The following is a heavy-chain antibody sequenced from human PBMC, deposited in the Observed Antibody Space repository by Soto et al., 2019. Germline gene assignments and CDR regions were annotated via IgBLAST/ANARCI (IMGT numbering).Heavy chain of an antibody. CDR1: GDSIRNSGHY. D-gene: IGHD2-21*01. J-gene: IGHJ3*01. CDR3: ARPVVVPPPDGFQF. CDR2: IYYSGSR. V-gene: IGHV4-39*01. Sequence: QLQLQETGPGLVKPSETLSLTCSVSGDSIRNSGHYWGWIRQPPGKGLEWIGSIYYSGSRYHNPSLKSRVTLSLDTSKNQFSLRLKSVTAADTAVYYCARPVVVPPPDGFQFWGRGTMVIVSA.